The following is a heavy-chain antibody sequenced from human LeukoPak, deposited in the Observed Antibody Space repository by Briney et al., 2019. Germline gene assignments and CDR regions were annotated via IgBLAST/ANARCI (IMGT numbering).Heavy chain of an antibody. V-gene: IGHV3-48*01. D-gene: IGHD3-3*01. Sequence: PGGSLRLSCAASGFTFSSYAMSWVRQAPGKGLEWVSYISSSSSTIYYADSVKGRFTISRDNAKNSLYLQMNSLRAEDTAVYYCARARFLEWLVPFDYWGQGTLVTVSS. CDR1: GFTFSSYA. CDR3: ARARFLEWLVPFDY. CDR2: ISSSSSTI. J-gene: IGHJ4*02.